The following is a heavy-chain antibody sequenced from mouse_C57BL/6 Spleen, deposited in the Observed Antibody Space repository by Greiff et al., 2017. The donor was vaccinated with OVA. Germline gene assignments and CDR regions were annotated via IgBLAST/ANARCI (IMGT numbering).Heavy chain of an antibody. Sequence: VQLQQPGAELVMPGASVKLSCKASGYTFTSYWMHWVKQRPGQGLEWIGEIDPSDSYTKYNQKFKGKSTLTVDKSSSTAYMQLSSLTSEDSAVYYCSRADDYGSSYYFDYWGQGTTLSVSS. CDR2: IDPSDSYT. CDR1: GYTFTSYW. V-gene: IGHV1-69*01. CDR3: SRADDYGSSYYFDY. D-gene: IGHD1-1*01. J-gene: IGHJ2*01.